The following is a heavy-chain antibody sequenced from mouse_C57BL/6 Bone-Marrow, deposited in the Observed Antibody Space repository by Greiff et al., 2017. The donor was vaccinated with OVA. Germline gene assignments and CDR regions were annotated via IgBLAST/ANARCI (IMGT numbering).Heavy chain of an antibody. D-gene: IGHD1-1*01. CDR3: ALYYGSSFDY. Sequence: VQLQQSGPELVKPGASVTISCKASGYSFTGYYLTWVKPSPEKSLEWIGEIPPSPGGTTYNQPFQATATLTVDKSSSTAYMQLKSLTSEDAAVYYCALYYGSSFDYWGQGTTLTVSS. V-gene: IGHV1-42*01. J-gene: IGHJ2*01. CDR2: IPPSPGGT. CDR1: GYSFTGYY.